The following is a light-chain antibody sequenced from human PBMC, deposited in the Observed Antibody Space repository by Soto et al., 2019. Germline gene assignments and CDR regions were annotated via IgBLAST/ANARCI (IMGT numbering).Light chain of an antibody. CDR3: SSYTDRNNLV. Sequence: QSALTQSPSASGSPGQSVTISCTGTSSDIVGYNSVSWYQQHPGKAPKVMIYDVSKRRSGVPDRFSGSKSGNTASLTVSALPAEDEADYYCSSYTDRNNLVFGTGTKLTVL. V-gene: IGLV2-8*01. CDR2: DVS. CDR1: SSDIVGYNS. J-gene: IGLJ1*01.